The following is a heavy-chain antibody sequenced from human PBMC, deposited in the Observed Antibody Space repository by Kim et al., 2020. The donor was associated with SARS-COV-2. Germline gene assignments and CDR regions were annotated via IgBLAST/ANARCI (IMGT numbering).Heavy chain of an antibody. CDR2: ISSSSSTI. CDR1: GFTFSSYS. Sequence: GGSLRLSCAASGFTFSSYSMNWVRQAPGKGLEWVAYISSSSSTIYYADSVKGRFTISRDNAKNSLYLQMNSLRDEDTAVYYCARDSPDQYCSSTSCYGGGFDYRGQGTLVAVSS. D-gene: IGHD2-2*01. J-gene: IGHJ4*02. V-gene: IGHV3-48*02. CDR3: ARDSPDQYCSSTSCYGGGFDY.